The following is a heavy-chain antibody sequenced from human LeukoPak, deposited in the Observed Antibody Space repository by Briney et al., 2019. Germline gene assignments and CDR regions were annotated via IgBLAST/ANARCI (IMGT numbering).Heavy chain of an antibody. Sequence: PGGSLRLSCAASGFTFREYYMTWIRQAPGKGLEWVSGLTWNSGSIEYADSVKGRFTISRDSAKNSLYLQMNSLRAEDTAVYYCAKDLTAYSSTWYSLTFDHWGQGTLVTVSS. CDR2: LTWNSGSI. CDR3: AKDLTAYSSTWYSLTFDH. CDR1: GFTFREYY. J-gene: IGHJ4*02. V-gene: IGHV3-9*01. D-gene: IGHD6-13*01.